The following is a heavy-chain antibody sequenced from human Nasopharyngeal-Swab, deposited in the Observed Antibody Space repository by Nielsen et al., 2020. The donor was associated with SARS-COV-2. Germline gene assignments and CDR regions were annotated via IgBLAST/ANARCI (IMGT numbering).Heavy chain of an antibody. D-gene: IGHD3-3*01. CDR1: GGSISSYY. CDR2: IYYSGST. V-gene: IGHV4-59*01. Sequence: GSLRLSCTVSGGSISSYYWSWIRQPPVKGLEWIGYIYYSGSTNYNPSLKSRVTISVDTSKNQFSLKLSSVTAADTAVYYCARVRAIFGDYYYYYGMDVWGQGTTVTVSS. CDR3: ARVRAIFGDYYYYYGMDV. J-gene: IGHJ6*02.